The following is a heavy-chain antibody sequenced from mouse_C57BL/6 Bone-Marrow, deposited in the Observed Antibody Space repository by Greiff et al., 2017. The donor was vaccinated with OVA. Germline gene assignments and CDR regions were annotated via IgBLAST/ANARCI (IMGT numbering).Heavy chain of an antibody. CDR2: IYPGGGYT. CDR1: GYTFTNYW. D-gene: IGHD1-1*01. Sequence: VQLVESGAELVRPGTSVKMSCKASGYTFTNYWIGWAKQRPGHGLEWIGDIYPGGGYTNYNEKFKGKATLTADKSSSTAYMQFSSLTSEDSAIYYCARWYGSSLYFDYWGQGTTLTVSS. CDR3: ARWYGSSLYFDY. V-gene: IGHV1-63*01. J-gene: IGHJ2*01.